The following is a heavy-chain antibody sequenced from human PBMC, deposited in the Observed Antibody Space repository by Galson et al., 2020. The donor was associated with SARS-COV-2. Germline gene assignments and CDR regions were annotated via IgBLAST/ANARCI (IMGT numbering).Heavy chain of an antibody. CDR3: ARDRPLIRFLEWLPSYYYYGMDV. D-gene: IGHD3-3*01. CDR1: GFTFSSYA. V-gene: IGHV3-30*04. CDR2: ISYDGSNK. Sequence: GGSLRLSCAASGFTFSSYAMHWVRQAPGKGLEWVAVISYDGSNKYYADSVKGRFTISRDNSKNTLYLQMNSLRAEDTAVYYCARDRPLIRFLEWLPSYYYYGMDVWGQGTTVTVSS. J-gene: IGHJ6*02.